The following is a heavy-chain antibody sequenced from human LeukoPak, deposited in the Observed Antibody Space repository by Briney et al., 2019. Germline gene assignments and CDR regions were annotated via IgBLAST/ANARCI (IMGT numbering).Heavy chain of an antibody. D-gene: IGHD2-2*01. CDR1: GFTFNSYA. J-gene: IGHJ4*02. CDR3: ARGYCSSTTCHRYFDY. V-gene: IGHV3-64*01. Sequence: PGGSLRLSCAASGFTFNSYAMHWVRQAPGKGLEYVSAISSNGGSTYYANSVKGRFTISRDNSRNTLYLQMGSLRTEDMAVYYCARGYCSSTTCHRYFDYWGQGTLVTVSS. CDR2: ISSNGGST.